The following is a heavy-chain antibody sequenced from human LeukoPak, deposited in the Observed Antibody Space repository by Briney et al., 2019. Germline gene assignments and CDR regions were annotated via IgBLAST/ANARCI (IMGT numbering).Heavy chain of an antibody. Sequence: GASVKVSCKASGYTFTSYGISWVRQAPGQGLEWMGWISAYNGNTNYAQKLQGRVTMTIDTSTSTAYMELRSLTSDDTAVYYCARVGAYCTSTSCLDYWGQGTLVTVSS. CDR3: ARVGAYCTSTSCLDY. D-gene: IGHD2-2*01. CDR1: GYTFTSYG. J-gene: IGHJ4*02. CDR2: ISAYNGNT. V-gene: IGHV1-18*01.